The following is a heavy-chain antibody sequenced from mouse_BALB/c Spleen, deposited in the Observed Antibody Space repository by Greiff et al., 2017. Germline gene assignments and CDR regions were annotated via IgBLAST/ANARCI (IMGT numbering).Heavy chain of an antibody. CDR1: GYSITSDYA. Sequence: EVKLVESGPGLVKPSQSLSLTCTVTGYSITSDYAWNWIRQFPGNKLEWMGYISYSGSTSYNPSLKSRISITRDTSKNQFFLQLNSVTTEDTATYYCARLITYYFDYWGQGTTLTVSS. J-gene: IGHJ2*01. CDR2: ISYSGST. D-gene: IGHD2-4*01. CDR3: ARLITYYFDY. V-gene: IGHV3-2*02.